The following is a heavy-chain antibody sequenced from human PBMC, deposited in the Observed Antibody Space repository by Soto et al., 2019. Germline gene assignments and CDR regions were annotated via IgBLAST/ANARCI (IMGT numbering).Heavy chain of an antibody. CDR2: INTYNGNT. D-gene: IGHD3-16*01. CDR3: AMVDVYVTPSPQDV. CDR1: GYTFTRYG. J-gene: IGHJ6*02. Sequence: GASVKVSCKASGYTFTRYGIGWARQAPGQGLEWMGWINTYNGNTNYAQNLQGRVTLTTDTSTSTAYMELRSLRSNDTAIYYCAMVDVYVTPSPQDVWGQGTTVTVS. V-gene: IGHV1-18*01.